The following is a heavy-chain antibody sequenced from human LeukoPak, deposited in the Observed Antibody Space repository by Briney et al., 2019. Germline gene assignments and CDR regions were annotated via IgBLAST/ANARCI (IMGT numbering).Heavy chain of an antibody. D-gene: IGHD5-24*01. CDR1: GYTLTDYN. Sequence: GASVKVSCKTSGYTLTDYNLHWVRQAPGQRLEWMGIIKPSGGDTSYAQTFQGRVFMTRDTSTSTVYMELSSLKSEDTAVYYCARVRGGYNDAYDIWGQGTMVTVSS. J-gene: IGHJ3*02. CDR3: ARVRGGYNDAYDI. CDR2: IKPSGGDT. V-gene: IGHV1-46*01.